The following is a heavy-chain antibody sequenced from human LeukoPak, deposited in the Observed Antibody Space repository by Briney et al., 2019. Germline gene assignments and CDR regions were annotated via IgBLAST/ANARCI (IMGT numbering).Heavy chain of an antibody. V-gene: IGHV3-30*02. CDR1: GFTFSSYG. D-gene: IGHD1-26*01. J-gene: IGHJ4*02. Sequence: GGSLRLSCAASGFTFSSYGMHWVRQAPGKGLEWVSFIRNNGDNKYYADSVKGRFTISRDNSKNTLYLQMNSLRVEDTAVYYCAKNRESYWVPELDYWGQGTLVTVSS. CDR2: IRNNGDNK. CDR3: AKNRESYWVPELDY.